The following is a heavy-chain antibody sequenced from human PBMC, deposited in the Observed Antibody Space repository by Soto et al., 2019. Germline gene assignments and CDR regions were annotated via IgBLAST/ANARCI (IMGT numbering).Heavy chain of an antibody. D-gene: IGHD2-15*01. CDR2: ISSGSSNI. Sequence: EVQLVESGGGLVQPGGSLRLSCAASGFSFSSYSLNWVRQAPGKGLECVSYISSGSSNIYYADSVKGRFTISRDNAKNSLYLQMYNLRVEATAVYYWASREWMSCSGVQCYSALNYWGRGTLVTVSS. J-gene: IGHJ4*02. V-gene: IGHV3-48*01. CDR3: ASREWMSCSGVQCYSALNY. CDR1: GFSFSSYS.